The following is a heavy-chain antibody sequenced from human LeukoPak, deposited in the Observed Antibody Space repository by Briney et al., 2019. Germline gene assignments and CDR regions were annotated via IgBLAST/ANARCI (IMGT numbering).Heavy chain of an antibody. J-gene: IGHJ5*02. CDR1: GGSISSDGYS. Sequence: SQTLSLTCAVSGGSISSDGYSWSWIRQPPGKGLEWIGYIYYSGSTNYNPSLKSRVTISVDTSKNQFSLKLSSVTAADTAVYYCGRAVYDFWSGKDENWFDPWGQGTLVTVSS. CDR3: GRAVYDFWSGKDENWFDP. D-gene: IGHD3-3*01. V-gene: IGHV4-61*08. CDR2: IYYSGST.